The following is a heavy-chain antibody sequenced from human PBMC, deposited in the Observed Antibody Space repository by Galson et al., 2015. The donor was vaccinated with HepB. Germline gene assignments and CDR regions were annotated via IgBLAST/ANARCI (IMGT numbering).Heavy chain of an antibody. Sequence: SLRLSCAASGFTFSSYSMNWVRQAPGKGLEWVSYISSSRSTIHYADSVKGRFTISRDNAKNSLYLQMNSLRAEDTAVYYCARPVVGATVYWYFDLWGRGTLVTVSS. CDR2: ISSSRSTI. V-gene: IGHV3-48*01. CDR1: GFTFSSYS. D-gene: IGHD1-26*01. CDR3: ARPVVGATVYWYFDL. J-gene: IGHJ2*01.